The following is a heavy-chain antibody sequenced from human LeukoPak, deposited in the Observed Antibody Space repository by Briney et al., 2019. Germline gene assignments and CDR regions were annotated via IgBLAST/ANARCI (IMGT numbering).Heavy chain of an antibody. CDR1: GGSISSYH. V-gene: IGHV4-4*07. CDR2: IYTSGST. CDR3: AHYYDSRGVGAFDI. J-gene: IGHJ3*02. D-gene: IGHD3-22*01. Sequence: PSETLSLTCTVSGGSISSYHWSWIRQPAGKGLEWIGRIYTSGSTNYNPSLKSRVTMSVDTSKNQFSLKLSSVTAADTAVYYCAHYYDSRGVGAFDIWGQGTMVTVSS.